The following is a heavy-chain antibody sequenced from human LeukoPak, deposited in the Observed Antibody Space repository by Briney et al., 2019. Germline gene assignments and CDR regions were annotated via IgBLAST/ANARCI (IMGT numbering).Heavy chain of an antibody. J-gene: IGHJ3*02. D-gene: IGHD1-26*01. Sequence: PSETLSLTCAVSGGSFSGYYWSWIRHPPGKGLEWMGEINHSGSTNYNPSLKSRVTISVDTSKNQCSLKLSSVTAADPAVYYCARRRRIVGATPGAFDIWGEGTMVTVSS. CDR3: ARRRRIVGATPGAFDI. CDR1: GGSFSGYY. CDR2: INHSGST. V-gene: IGHV4-34*01.